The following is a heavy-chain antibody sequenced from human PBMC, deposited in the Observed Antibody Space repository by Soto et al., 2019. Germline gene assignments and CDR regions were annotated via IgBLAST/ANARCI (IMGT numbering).Heavy chain of an antibody. J-gene: IGHJ4*02. CDR1: GFTFWSYA. CDR3: AKTKPSIAARDYYFDY. D-gene: IGHD6-6*01. V-gene: IGHV3-23*01. CDR2: ISGSGGST. Sequence: GGALRLSRAAPGFTFWSYALRWGPPAPGEGLEWVSAISGSGGSTYYADSVKGRFTISRDNSKNTLYLQMNSLRAEDTAVYYCAKTKPSIAARDYYFDYWGQGTLVTVSS.